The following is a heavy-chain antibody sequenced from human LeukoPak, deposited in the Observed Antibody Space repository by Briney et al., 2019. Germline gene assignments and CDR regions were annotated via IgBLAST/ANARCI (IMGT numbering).Heavy chain of an antibody. Sequence: ASVKISCKGSGYTFTDYYMHWVQQAPGKGLEWMGLVDPEDGETIYAEKFQGRVTITADTSTDTAYMELSSLRSEDTAVYYCATVPVDTAMGHFDYWGQGTLVTVSS. CDR3: ATVPVDTAMGHFDY. V-gene: IGHV1-69-2*01. J-gene: IGHJ4*02. CDR1: GYTFTDYY. CDR2: VDPEDGET. D-gene: IGHD5-18*01.